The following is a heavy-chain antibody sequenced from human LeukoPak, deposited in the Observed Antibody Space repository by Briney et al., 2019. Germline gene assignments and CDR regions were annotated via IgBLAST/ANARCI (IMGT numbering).Heavy chain of an antibody. Sequence: GGSLRLSCAASGFTFSTYWMHWVRQTPGKGLEWVSRINPHGSSTDYADSVKGRFTISRDNAKDTLYLKMNSLGAEDTAVYYCAIDLRGTRDYWGQGTLVTVSS. CDR2: INPHGSST. CDR3: AIDLRGTRDY. D-gene: IGHD2-15*01. V-gene: IGHV3-74*01. CDR1: GFTFSTYW. J-gene: IGHJ4*02.